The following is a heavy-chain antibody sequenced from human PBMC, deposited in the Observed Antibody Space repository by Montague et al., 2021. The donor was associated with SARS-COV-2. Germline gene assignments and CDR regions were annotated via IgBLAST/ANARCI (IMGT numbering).Heavy chain of an antibody. CDR2: IYYSGST. D-gene: IGHD6-13*01. Sequence: SETLSLTCTVSGGSISSSSYYWGWIRQPPGKGLEWIGSIYYSGSTYYSPSLKSRVTISVDTSQNQFSLKLSSVTAADTAVYYCARQGNSSGWFKPDAFDIWGQGTMVTASS. V-gene: IGHV4-39*01. J-gene: IGHJ3*02. CDR3: ARQGNSSGWFKPDAFDI. CDR1: GGSISSSSYY.